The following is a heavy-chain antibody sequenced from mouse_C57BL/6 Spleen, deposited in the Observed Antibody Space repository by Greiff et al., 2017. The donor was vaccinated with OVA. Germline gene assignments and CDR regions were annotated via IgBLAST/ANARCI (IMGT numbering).Heavy chain of an antibody. CDR1: GYTFTDYY. CDR3: ARGSELGFDY. J-gene: IGHJ2*01. D-gene: IGHD4-1*01. CDR2: IYPGSGNT. V-gene: IGHV1-84*01. Sequence: VQLQQSGPELVKPGASVKISCKASGYTFTDYYIHWVKQRPGQGLKWIGWIYPGSGNTKYNEKFKGKATLTVDTSSSTAYMQLSSLTSEDSAVYFCARGSELGFDYWGQGTTLTVSS.